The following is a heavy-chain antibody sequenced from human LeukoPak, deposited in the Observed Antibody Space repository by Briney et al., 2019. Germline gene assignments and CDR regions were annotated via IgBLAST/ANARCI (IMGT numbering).Heavy chain of an antibody. V-gene: IGHV4-31*03. CDR2: IYYSGST. Sequence: SETLSLTCTVSGGSISSGGYYWSWIRQHPGKGLEWIGYIYYSGSTYYNPSLKSRVTISVDTSKNQFSLKLSSVTAADTAVYYCARFSYHHVFDIWGQGTMVTVSS. J-gene: IGHJ3*02. D-gene: IGHD2-2*01. CDR3: ARFSYHHVFDI. CDR1: GGSISSGGYY.